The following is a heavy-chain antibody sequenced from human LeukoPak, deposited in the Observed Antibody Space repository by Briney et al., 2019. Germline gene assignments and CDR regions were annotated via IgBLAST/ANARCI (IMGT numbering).Heavy chain of an antibody. Sequence: VGSVRLSCAASGFTFSSYWMHWVRQAPGKGLVWVSRINSDGSSTSYADSVKGRFTISRDNAKNTLYLQMNSLRAEDTAVYYCAADYYDSSGYYVAWYFDLWGRGTLVTVSS. CDR2: INSDGSST. D-gene: IGHD3-22*01. V-gene: IGHV3-74*01. J-gene: IGHJ2*01. CDR1: GFTFSSYW. CDR3: AADYYDSSGYYVAWYFDL.